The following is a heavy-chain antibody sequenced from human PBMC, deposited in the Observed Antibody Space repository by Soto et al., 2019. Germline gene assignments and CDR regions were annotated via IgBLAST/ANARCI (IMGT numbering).Heavy chain of an antibody. CDR2: INHSGST. Sequence: SETLSLTCAVYGGSFSGYYWSWIRQPPGKGLEWIGEINHSGSTNYNPSLKSRVTISVDTSKNQFSLKLSSVTAADTAVYYCGRSQGYYGSGSYYKIPPNYYYYMDVWGKGTTVTVSS. CDR3: GRSQGYYGSGSYYKIPPNYYYYMDV. CDR1: GGSFSGYY. V-gene: IGHV4-34*01. D-gene: IGHD3-10*01. J-gene: IGHJ6*03.